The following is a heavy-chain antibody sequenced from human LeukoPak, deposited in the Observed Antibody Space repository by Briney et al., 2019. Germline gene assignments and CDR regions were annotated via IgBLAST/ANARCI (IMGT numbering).Heavy chain of an antibody. V-gene: IGHV3-9*01. CDR1: GFTFDDYA. J-gene: IGHJ4*02. Sequence: PGGSLRLSCAASGFTFDDYAMHWVREAPGKGLEWVSGISWNSGSIGYADSVKGRFTISRDNAKNSLYLQMNSLRAEDTALYYCARGSEVVTAIPWYFDYWGQGTLVTVSS. D-gene: IGHD2-21*02. CDR2: ISWNSGSI. CDR3: ARGSEVVTAIPWYFDY.